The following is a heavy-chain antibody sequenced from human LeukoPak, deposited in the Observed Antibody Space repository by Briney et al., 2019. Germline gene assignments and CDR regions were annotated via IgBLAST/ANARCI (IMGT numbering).Heavy chain of an antibody. CDR3: ATSPVSAAGLQPNFDY. J-gene: IGHJ4*02. Sequence: GGSLRLSCEASGIIFSIYAMNWVRQAPGKGLEWVSSINTGGATYHADSVKGRFTISRDNSKDTLYLQMNSLTDEDTAIYYCATSPVSAAGLQPNFDYWGQGTLVTVSS. V-gene: IGHV3-23*01. D-gene: IGHD5-24*01. CDR1: GIIFSIYA. CDR2: INTGGAT.